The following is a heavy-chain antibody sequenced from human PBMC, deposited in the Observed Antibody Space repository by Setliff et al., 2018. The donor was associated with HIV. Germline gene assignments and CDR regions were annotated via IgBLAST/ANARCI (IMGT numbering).Heavy chain of an antibody. CDR3: ARIRAAALLNAFDI. CDR2: INGYNGNT. V-gene: IGHV1-18*04. CDR1: GYTFTAYY. Sequence: ASVKVSCKAYGYTFTAYYMHWVRQAPGQGLEWMGWINGYNGNTNYAQNFQGRVTMTTDTTSSTAYMELRSLRSDDTAMYYCARIRAAALLNAFDIWGQGTMVTVSS. J-gene: IGHJ3*02. D-gene: IGHD2-15*01.